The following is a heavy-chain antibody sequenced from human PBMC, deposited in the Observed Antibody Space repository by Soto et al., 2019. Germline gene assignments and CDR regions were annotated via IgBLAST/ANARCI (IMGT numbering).Heavy chain of an antibody. Sequence: EVQLVESGGGLVQPGRSLRLSCAASGFTFDDYAMHWVRQAPGKGLEWVSGISWNSGSIGYADSVKGRFTISRDNAKNSLYLQMNSLRSEDTALYYCAKDMGKLERRGNYYYGMDVWGQGTTVTVSS. D-gene: IGHD1-1*01. CDR1: GFTFDDYA. CDR2: ISWNSGSI. V-gene: IGHV3-9*01. J-gene: IGHJ6*02. CDR3: AKDMGKLERRGNYYYGMDV.